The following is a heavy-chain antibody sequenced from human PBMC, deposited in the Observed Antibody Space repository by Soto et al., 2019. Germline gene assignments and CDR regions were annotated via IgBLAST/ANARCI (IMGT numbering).Heavy chain of an antibody. D-gene: IGHD3-10*01. J-gene: IGHJ4*02. Sequence: PSETLSLTCTVSGGSISSGGYYWSWIRQHPGKGLEWIGYIYYSGSTYYNPSLKSRVTISVDTSKDQFSLKLSSVTAADTAVYYCARGRTMAPEPAGSDYWGQGTLVTVSS. CDR1: GGSISSGGYY. CDR3: ARGRTMAPEPAGSDY. V-gene: IGHV4-31*02. CDR2: IYYSGST.